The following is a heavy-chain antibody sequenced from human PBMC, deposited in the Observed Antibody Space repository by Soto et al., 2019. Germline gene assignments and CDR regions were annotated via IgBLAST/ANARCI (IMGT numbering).Heavy chain of an antibody. CDR1: GYTFTGYY. J-gene: IGHJ4*02. D-gene: IGHD5-12*01. CDR2: INPNSGGT. CDR3: ASSRGYSGYDSHAPFDY. V-gene: IGHV1-2*04. Sequence: ASVKVSCKASGYTFTGYYMHWVRQAPGQGLEWMGWINPNSGGTNYAQKFQGWVTMTRDTSISTAYMELSRLRSDDTAVYYCASSRGYSGYDSHAPFDYWGQGTLVTVPS.